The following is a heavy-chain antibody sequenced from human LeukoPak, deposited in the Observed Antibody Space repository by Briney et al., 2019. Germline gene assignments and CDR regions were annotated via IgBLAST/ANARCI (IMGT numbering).Heavy chain of an antibody. CDR2: ISWNSGSI. CDR3: AKGTRSTLGDAFDI. Sequence: GGSLRLSCAASGFTFDDYAMHWVRQAPGKGLEWVSGISWNSGSIGYADSVKGRFTISRDNAKNSLYLQMNSLRAEDMALYYCAKGTRSTLGDAFDIWGQGTMVTVSS. D-gene: IGHD1-14*01. V-gene: IGHV3-9*03. CDR1: GFTFDDYA. J-gene: IGHJ3*02.